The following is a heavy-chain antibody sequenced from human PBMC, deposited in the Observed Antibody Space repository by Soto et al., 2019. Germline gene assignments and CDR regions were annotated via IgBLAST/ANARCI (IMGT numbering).Heavy chain of an antibody. Sequence: QVQLVQSGAEVKKPGSSVKVSCKASGGTFSSYAISWVRQAPGQGHEWMGGIIPIFGTANYAQKFQGRVTNTADESPSTAYMELSSLRSEDTAVYYCARATAAGGYYYYYGMDVWGQGTTVTVSS. CDR3: ARATAAGGYYYYYGMDV. D-gene: IGHD4-17*01. J-gene: IGHJ6*02. V-gene: IGHV1-69*01. CDR2: IIPIFGTA. CDR1: GGTFSSYA.